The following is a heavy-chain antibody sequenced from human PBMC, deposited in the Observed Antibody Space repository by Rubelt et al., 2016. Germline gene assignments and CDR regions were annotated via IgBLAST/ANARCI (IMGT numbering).Heavy chain of an antibody. CDR2: IYYSGST. J-gene: IGHJ4*02. D-gene: IGHD2-2*01. Sequence: QVQLQESGPGLVKPSETLSLTCTVSGGSISSSSYYWGWIRQPPGKGLEWIGSIYYSGSTYYNSSLRGRVTISVDTSKNQFSLKLSSVTAADTAVYYCAREGCSSTSCYSDYWGQGTLVTVSS. V-gene: IGHV4-39*07. CDR3: AREGCSSTSCYSDY. CDR1: GGSISSSSYY.